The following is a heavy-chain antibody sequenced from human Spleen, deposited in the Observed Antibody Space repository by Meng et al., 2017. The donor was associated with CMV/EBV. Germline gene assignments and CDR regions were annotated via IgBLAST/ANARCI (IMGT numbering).Heavy chain of an antibody. CDR1: GFTFSSYW. V-gene: IGHV3-7*01. D-gene: IGHD2-2*01. J-gene: IGHJ2*01. CDR3: ARGHIVVVPAAKRRTWYFDL. CDR2: IKQDGSEK. Sequence: GESLKISCAASGFTFSSYWMSWVRQAPGKGLEWVANIKQDGSEKYYVDSVKGRFTISRDNSKNSLYLQMNSLRAEDTAVYYWARGHIVVVPAAKRRTWYFDLWGRGTLVTVSS.